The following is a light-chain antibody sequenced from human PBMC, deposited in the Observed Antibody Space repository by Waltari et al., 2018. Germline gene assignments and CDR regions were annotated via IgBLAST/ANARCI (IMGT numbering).Light chain of an antibody. Sequence: EIVLTQSPATLSLSPGERATLSCRASQSVSSYLAWYQQKPGQAPRTLIYDASNRTTGIPARFSGSGSGTDFTLTISSLQAEDVAVYYCQQHHSAPLTFGGGTKVEI. CDR3: QQHHSAPLT. CDR1: QSVSSY. CDR2: DAS. V-gene: IGKV3-11*01. J-gene: IGKJ4*01.